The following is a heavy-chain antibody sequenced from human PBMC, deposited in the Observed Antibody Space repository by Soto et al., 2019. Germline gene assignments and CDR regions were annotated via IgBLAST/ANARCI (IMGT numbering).Heavy chain of an antibody. D-gene: IGHD1-1*01. CDR1: GYIFTSYY. CDR2: INPSGGST. J-gene: IGHJ4*02. CDR3: ARAYNFDINYFDY. Sequence: QLVQSGAEVKKPGASVKVSCKASGYIFTSYYMHWVRQAPGQGLEWMGIINPSGGSTRYAQKFQGRVTLTRDTSTSTVYMELSSLRSEDTAVYYCARAYNFDINYFDYWGQGTLVTVSS. V-gene: IGHV1-46*03.